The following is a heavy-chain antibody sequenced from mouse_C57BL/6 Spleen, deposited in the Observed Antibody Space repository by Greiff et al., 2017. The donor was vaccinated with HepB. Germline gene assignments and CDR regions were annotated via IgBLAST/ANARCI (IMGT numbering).Heavy chain of an antibody. Sequence: QVQLQQPGAELVKPGASVKLSCKASGYTFTSYWMHWVKQRPGRGLEWIGRIDPNSGGTKYNEKFKSKATLTVDKPSSTAYMQLSSLTSEDYAVYYCASYYYGSSPYYYAMDYWGQGTSVTVSS. CDR3: ASYYYGSSPYYYAMDY. V-gene: IGHV1-72*01. CDR2: IDPNSGGT. D-gene: IGHD1-1*01. CDR1: GYTFTSYW. J-gene: IGHJ4*01.